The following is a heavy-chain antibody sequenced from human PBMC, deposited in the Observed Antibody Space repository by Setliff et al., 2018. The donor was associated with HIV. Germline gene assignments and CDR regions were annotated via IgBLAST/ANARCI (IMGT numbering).Heavy chain of an antibody. CDR1: GYTFTSYY. J-gene: IGHJ4*02. D-gene: IGHD3-22*01. Sequence: ASVKVSCKASGYTFTSYYMHWVRQAPGQGLQWMGVINPRGGSTSYARKFQGRVTMTRDTSTSTFYMDLSSLKSEDTAVYYCARDWEFLDYYDSSGHPEYYFDSWGQGTLVT. CDR2: INPRGGST. V-gene: IGHV1-46*01. CDR3: ARDWEFLDYYDSSGHPEYYFDS.